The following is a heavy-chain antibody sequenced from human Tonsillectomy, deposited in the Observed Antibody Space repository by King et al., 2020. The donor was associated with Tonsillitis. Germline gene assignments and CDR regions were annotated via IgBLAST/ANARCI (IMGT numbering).Heavy chain of an antibody. Sequence: VQLVQSGGGLVQPGGSLRLSCAASGFTFSIYAMIWVRQAPGKGLELFSGISGSGGSTYYAGSVKGRFTIARDNSKNTMYLQMNSLRAEDTAVYYCAKGNYDSSGYYQDAFDIWGQGTMVTVSS. V-gene: IGHV3-23*04. CDR3: AKGNYDSSGYYQDAFDI. CDR1: GFTFSIYA. J-gene: IGHJ3*02. D-gene: IGHD3-22*01. CDR2: ISGSGGST.